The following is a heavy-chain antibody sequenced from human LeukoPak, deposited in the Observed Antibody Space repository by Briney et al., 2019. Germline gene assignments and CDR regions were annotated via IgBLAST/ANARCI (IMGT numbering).Heavy chain of an antibody. CDR2: IKQDGSEK. CDR3: ARVVTPLGIIYYYYYMDV. V-gene: IGHV3-7*01. J-gene: IGHJ6*03. CDR1: GFTFSSYE. Sequence: GGSLRLSCAASGFTFSSYEMNWVRQAPGKGLEWVANIKQDGSEKYYVDSVKGRFTISRDNAKNSLYLQMNSLRAEDTAVYYCARVVTPLGIIYYYYYMDVWGKGTTVTVSS. D-gene: IGHD4-23*01.